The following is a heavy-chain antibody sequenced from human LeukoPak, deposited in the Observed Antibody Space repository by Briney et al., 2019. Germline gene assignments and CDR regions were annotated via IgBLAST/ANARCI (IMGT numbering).Heavy chain of an antibody. CDR2: IRYDGSNK. D-gene: IGHD2-2*02. CDR3: AGRYCSSTSCYSDY. V-gene: IGHV3-30*02. CDR1: GFTFSSYG. J-gene: IGHJ4*02. Sequence: PGGSLRLSCAASGFTFSSYGMHWVRPAPGKGLEWVAFIRYDGSNKYYADSVKGRFTISRDNSKNTLYLQMNSLRAEDTAVYYCAGRYCSSTSCYSDYWGQGTLVTVSS.